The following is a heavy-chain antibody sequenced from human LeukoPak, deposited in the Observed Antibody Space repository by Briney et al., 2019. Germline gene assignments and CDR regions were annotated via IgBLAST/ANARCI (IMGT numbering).Heavy chain of an antibody. V-gene: IGHV3-21*01. CDR1: GFTYSSYS. Sequence: GGSLRLSCAASGFTYSSYSMNWVRQAPGKGLEWVSSISSSSSYIYYADSVKGRFTISRDNAKNSLYLQMNSLRAEDTAVYYCARDPSTIAVAGTYVYWGQGTLVTVSS. J-gene: IGHJ4*02. CDR3: ARDPSTIAVAGTYVY. CDR2: ISSSSSYI. D-gene: IGHD6-19*01.